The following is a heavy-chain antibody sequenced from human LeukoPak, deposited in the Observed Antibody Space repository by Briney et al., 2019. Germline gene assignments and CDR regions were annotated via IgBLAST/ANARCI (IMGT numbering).Heavy chain of an antibody. CDR1: GFTFSSYE. D-gene: IGHD3-3*01. CDR3: ARVSRSGITIFGVVMGYNWFDP. CDR2: ISSSGGTI. Sequence: AGGSLRLSCAASGFTFSSYEMNWVRQAPGKGLEWVSYISSSGGTIYYADSVKGRFTISRDNAKNSLYLQMNSLRAEDTAVYYCARVSRSGITIFGVVMGYNWFDPWGQGTLVTVSS. V-gene: IGHV3-48*03. J-gene: IGHJ5*02.